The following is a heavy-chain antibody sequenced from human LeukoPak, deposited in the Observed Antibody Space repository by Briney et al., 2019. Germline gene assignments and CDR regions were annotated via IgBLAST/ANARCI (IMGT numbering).Heavy chain of an antibody. CDR2: IYYSGST. CDR3: ARGRRDSSGYYLLDY. CDR1: GASISSYY. V-gene: IGHV4-59*01. Sequence: PSETLSLTCTVSGASISSYYWSWIRQPPGKGLEWIGYIYYSGSTNYNPSLKSRVTISVDTSKNQFSLKLSSVTAADTAVYYCARGRRDSSGYYLLDYWGQGTLVTVSP. D-gene: IGHD3-22*01. J-gene: IGHJ4*02.